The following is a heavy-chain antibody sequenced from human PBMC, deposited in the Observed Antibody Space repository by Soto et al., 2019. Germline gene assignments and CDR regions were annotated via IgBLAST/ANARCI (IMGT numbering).Heavy chain of an antibody. CDR2: IKQDGSEK. Sequence: EVQLVESGGGLVQPGGSLRLSCAASGFTFSSYWMTWVLQAPGKGLEWVANIKQDGSEKYYVDSVKGRFTISRDNAKNSLYLQMNTLRAEDTDVYYCAKEVPTGVDYFDYWGQGTLVTVSS. CDR1: GFTFSSYW. D-gene: IGHD3-3*01. J-gene: IGHJ4*02. CDR3: AKEVPTGVDYFDY. V-gene: IGHV3-7*05.